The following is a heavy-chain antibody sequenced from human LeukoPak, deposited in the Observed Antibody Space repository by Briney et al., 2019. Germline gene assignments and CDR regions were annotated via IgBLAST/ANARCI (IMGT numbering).Heavy chain of an antibody. J-gene: IGHJ4*02. CDR2: IYYSGST. V-gene: IGHV4-59*01. D-gene: IGHD1-14*01. Sequence: PSETLSLTCTVSGGSISSYYWSWIRQPPGKGLEWIGYIYYSGSTNYNPSLKSRVTISVDTSKNQFSLKLSSVTAADTAVYYCARAHNPYYFDYWGQGTLVTVSS. CDR1: GGSISSYY. CDR3: ARAHNPYYFDY.